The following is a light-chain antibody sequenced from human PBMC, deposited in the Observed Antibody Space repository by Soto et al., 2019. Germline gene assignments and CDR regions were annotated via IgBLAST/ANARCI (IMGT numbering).Light chain of an antibody. V-gene: IGKV3-20*01. CDR1: QRGSSN. CDR2: GAS. J-gene: IGKJ1*01. CDR3: QQYGSSQWT. Sequence: EIVLTQSPATLSLSPGERATLSCRASQRGSSNLAWYHQKPGQAPRLLIYGASSRATGIPDRFSGSGSGTDLTITISRLEPEDGAVYDCQQYGSSQWTFGQGTKVDI.